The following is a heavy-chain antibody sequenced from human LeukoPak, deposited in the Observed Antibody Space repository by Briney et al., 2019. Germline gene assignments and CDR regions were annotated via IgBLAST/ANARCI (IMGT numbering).Heavy chain of an antibody. J-gene: IGHJ4*02. Sequence: SQTLSLTCTVSGGSISSGDYYWSWIRQPPGKGLEWIGEINHSGSTNYSPSLKGRVTISVDTSKNQFSLKLSSVTAADTAVYYCARGPMITFGGVIGNFDYWGQGTLVTVSS. V-gene: IGHV4-30-4*01. CDR1: GGSISSGDYY. CDR2: INHSGST. CDR3: ARGPMITFGGVIGNFDY. D-gene: IGHD3-16*02.